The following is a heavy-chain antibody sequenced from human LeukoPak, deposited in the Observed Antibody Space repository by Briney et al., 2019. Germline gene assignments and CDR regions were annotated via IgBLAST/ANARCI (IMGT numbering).Heavy chain of an antibody. D-gene: IGHD5-18*01. Sequence: PGGSLRLSCAASGFTFSNYGMNWVRQGPGKGLEWVAFIRYDGSNKYYADSVKGRFTISRDNSKNTLYLQMNSLRAEDTAVYYCARGGAYSYGYVGYWGQGTLVTVSS. CDR1: GFTFSNYG. V-gene: IGHV3-30*02. J-gene: IGHJ4*02. CDR2: IRYDGSNK. CDR3: ARGGAYSYGYVGY.